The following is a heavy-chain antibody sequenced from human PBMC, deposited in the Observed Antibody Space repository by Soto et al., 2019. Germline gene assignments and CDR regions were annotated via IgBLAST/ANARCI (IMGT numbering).Heavy chain of an antibody. CDR3: ATHDGYYDSSGYYHDAFDI. Sequence: PGESLKISCKGSGYSFTSYWIGWVRQMPGKGLEWMGIIYPGDSDTRYSPSFQGQVTISADKSISTAYLQWSSLKASDTAMYYCATHDGYYDSSGYYHDAFDIWGQGTMVTVS. V-gene: IGHV5-51*01. CDR2: IYPGDSDT. D-gene: IGHD3-22*01. CDR1: GYSFTSYW. J-gene: IGHJ3*02.